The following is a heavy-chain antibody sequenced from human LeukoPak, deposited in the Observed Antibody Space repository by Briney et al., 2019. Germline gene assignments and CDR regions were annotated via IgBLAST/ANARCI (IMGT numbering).Heavy chain of an antibody. Sequence: SETLSLTCTVYGHSISSYYWSCIRQPPGKGLEWIGYISYRGSTNYNPPLKTGVSISVDRSKNQFSLKLSSVTAADTAVYYCAREGCSGGSCSSRFDPWGQGTLVTVSS. J-gene: IGHJ5*02. V-gene: IGHV4-59*01. D-gene: IGHD2-15*01. CDR1: GHSISSYY. CDR3: AREGCSGGSCSSRFDP. CDR2: ISYRGST.